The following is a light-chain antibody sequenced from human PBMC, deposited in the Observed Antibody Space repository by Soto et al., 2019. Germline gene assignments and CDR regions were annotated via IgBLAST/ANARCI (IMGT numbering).Light chain of an antibody. Sequence: QSVLAQPPSVSGAPGQRVTISCTGNNSNLGAGYDVHWYQQLPGAAPKLVIFGNRNRPSGVPERFSGSKSGTSASLAITGLQAEDEADYYCQAYAYSLTAFVFGGGTKVTVL. CDR1: NSNLGAGYD. J-gene: IGLJ3*02. V-gene: IGLV1-40*01. CDR3: QAYAYSLTAFV. CDR2: GNR.